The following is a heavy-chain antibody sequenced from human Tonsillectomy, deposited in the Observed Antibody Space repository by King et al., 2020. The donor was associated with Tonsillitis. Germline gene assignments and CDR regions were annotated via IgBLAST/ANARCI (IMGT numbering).Heavy chain of an antibody. CDR1: GYTFTGQY. Sequence: EQLVQSGAEVRKPGASVKVSCKASGYTFTGQYMHWVRQVPGQGLEWMGWINPTTGGTNYTQKFQGRVTMTRDTSISTAFMELSRLRSDDTAVYYCATRKIGPDYYYMDVWGKGTTVTVSS. J-gene: IGHJ6*03. V-gene: IGHV1-2*02. CDR3: ATRKIGPDYYYMDV. CDR2: INPTTGGT. D-gene: IGHD2/OR15-2a*01.